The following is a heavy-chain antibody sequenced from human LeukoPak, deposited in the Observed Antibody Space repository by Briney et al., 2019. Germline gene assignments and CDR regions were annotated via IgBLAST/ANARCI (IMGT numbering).Heavy chain of an antibody. J-gene: IGHJ4*02. CDR3: AKDHDYGDYVLDY. D-gene: IGHD4-17*01. CDR2: ISYDGSNK. CDR1: GFTFSSYG. V-gene: IGHV3-30*18. Sequence: GRSLRLSCAASGFTFSSYGVHWVRQAPGKGLEWVAVISYDGSNKYYADSVKGRFTTSRDNSKNSLYLQMNSLKAEDTAVYYCAKDHDYGDYVLDYWGQGTLVTVSS.